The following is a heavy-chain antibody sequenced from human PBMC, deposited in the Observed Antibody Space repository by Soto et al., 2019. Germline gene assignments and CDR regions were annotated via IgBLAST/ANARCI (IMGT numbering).Heavy chain of an antibody. Sequence: GGSLRLSCAASGFTFSNYWMHWVHQAPGKGLVWVSRIDSDGSSTNYADSVKGRFTISRDNAKNTLYLQMNSLRADDTAVYYCARVGLGCSGGTCYSDWGQGTMVTVSS. V-gene: IGHV3-74*01. CDR1: GFTFSNYW. CDR3: ARVGLGCSGGTCYSD. CDR2: IDSDGSST. D-gene: IGHD2-15*01. J-gene: IGHJ4*02.